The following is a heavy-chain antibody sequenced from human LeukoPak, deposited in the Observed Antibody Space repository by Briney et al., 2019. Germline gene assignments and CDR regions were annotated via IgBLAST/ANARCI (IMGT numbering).Heavy chain of an antibody. Sequence: SETLSLTCTVSGGSISSYYWSWIRQPPGKGLEWIAYISDIGSINYNPSLKSRVTITLDTSKDQFSLKLSSVTAADTAVYYCAGHHPRNTVDFWGQGTLVTVSS. CDR2: ISDIGSI. V-gene: IGHV4-59*08. J-gene: IGHJ4*02. CDR1: GGSISSYY. CDR3: AGHHPRNTVDF. D-gene: IGHD2/OR15-2a*01.